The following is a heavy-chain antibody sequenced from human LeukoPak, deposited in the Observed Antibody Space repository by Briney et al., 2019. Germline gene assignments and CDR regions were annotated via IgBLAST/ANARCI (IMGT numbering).Heavy chain of an antibody. J-gene: IGHJ5*02. Sequence: GGSLRLSCSASGFTFSSYAMHWVRQAPGKGLEYVSAISSSGGRTYYADSVRGRFTISRDNSKNTLYLQMSSLRAEDTAVYYCARDVLGYYYGPGNYGSFDTWGQGTLVTVSS. CDR2: ISSSGGRT. CDR1: GFTFSSYA. V-gene: IGHV3-64D*09. CDR3: ARDVLGYYYGPGNYGSFDT. D-gene: IGHD3-10*01.